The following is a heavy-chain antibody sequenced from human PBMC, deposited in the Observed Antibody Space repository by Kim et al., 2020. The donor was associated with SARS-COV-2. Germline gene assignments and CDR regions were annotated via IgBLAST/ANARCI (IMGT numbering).Heavy chain of an antibody. CDR3: VREPNY. V-gene: IGHV3-11*01. Sequence: SGGSSIKYAESVNGRFTVSRDNAKKSLSLQMNSLTPEDTAVYYCVREPNYWGQGTLVTVSS. J-gene: IGHJ4*02. CDR2: SGGSSI.